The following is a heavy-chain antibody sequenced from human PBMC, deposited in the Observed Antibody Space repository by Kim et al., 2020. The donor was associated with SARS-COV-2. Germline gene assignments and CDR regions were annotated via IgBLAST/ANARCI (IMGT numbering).Heavy chain of an antibody. D-gene: IGHD2-21*02. J-gene: IGHJ3*01. V-gene: IGHV4-39*07. CDR3: ARAKGRYCGGDCYFAF. CDR1: GGSVSDPTYY. Sequence: SETLSLTCTVSGGSVSDPTYYWGWIRQPPGKGLEWIGSIYYAGDTFYNPSLKSRVTISVDMSKNQFSLKLSSVTAADTAVYYCARAKGRYCGGDCYFAF. CDR2: IYYAGDT.